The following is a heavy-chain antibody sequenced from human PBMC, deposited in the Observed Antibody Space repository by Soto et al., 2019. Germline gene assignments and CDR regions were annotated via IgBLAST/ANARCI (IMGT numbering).Heavy chain of an antibody. CDR3: AKDQDDDYVWGSPGDWFDP. Sequence: PGGSLRLSCAASGFTFSSYAMSWVRQAPGKGLEWVSAISGSGGSTYYADSVKGRFTISRDNSKNTLYLQMNSLRAEDTAVYYCAKDQDDDYVWGSPGDWFDPWGQGTLVTVSS. CDR2: ISGSGGST. J-gene: IGHJ5*02. CDR1: GFTFSSYA. D-gene: IGHD3-16*01. V-gene: IGHV3-23*01.